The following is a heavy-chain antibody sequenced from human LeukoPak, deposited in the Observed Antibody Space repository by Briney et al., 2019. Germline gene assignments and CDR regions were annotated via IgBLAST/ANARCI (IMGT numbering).Heavy chain of an antibody. V-gene: IGHV4-30-2*01. D-gene: IGHD4-23*01. Sequence: SETLSLICTVSGGSISSYSWSWIRQPPGKGLEWIGYIYHSGSTYYNPSLKSRVTISVDRSKNQFSLKLSSVTAADTAVYYCARSDYGGSDAFDIWGQGTMVTVSS. CDR1: GGSISSYS. J-gene: IGHJ3*02. CDR3: ARSDYGGSDAFDI. CDR2: IYHSGST.